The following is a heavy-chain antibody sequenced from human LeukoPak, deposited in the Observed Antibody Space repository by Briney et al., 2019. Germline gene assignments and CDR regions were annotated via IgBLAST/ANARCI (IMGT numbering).Heavy chain of an antibody. V-gene: IGHV4-30-2*01. CDR2: IYHSGST. CDR1: GGSISSGGYY. D-gene: IGHD3-22*01. CDR3: ARSPIRITMIRGAFDI. Sequence: PSETLSLTCTVSGGSISSGGYYWSWIRQPPGKGLEWIGYIYHSGSTYYNPSLKSRVTISVDRSKNQFSLKLSSVTAADTAVYYCARSPIRITMIRGAFDIWGQGTMVTVSS. J-gene: IGHJ3*02.